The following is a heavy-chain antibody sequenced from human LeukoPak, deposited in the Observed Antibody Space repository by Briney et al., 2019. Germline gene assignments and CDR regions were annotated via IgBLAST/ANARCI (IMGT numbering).Heavy chain of an antibody. V-gene: IGHV4-59*01. Sequence: PSETLSLTCTVSGGSISGYYWSWIRQPPGKGLEWIGYIYYSGSTNYNPSLKSRVTMSVDTSMSQFSLKLSSVTAADTAVYYCARDAPPGKWGQGTLVTVSS. J-gene: IGHJ4*02. CDR2: IYYSGST. CDR1: GGSISGYY. CDR3: ARDAPPGK.